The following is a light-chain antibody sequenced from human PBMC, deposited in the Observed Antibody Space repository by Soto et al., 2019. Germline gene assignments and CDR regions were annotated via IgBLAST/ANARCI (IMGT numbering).Light chain of an antibody. CDR1: SSDVGAYNY. J-gene: IGLJ1*01. CDR3: SSHAGSKRV. CDR2: EVS. Sequence: ALTQPPSASGSPGQSVTISCTGTSSDVGAYNYVSWYQQHPGKAPKLVIYEVSKRPSGVPDRFSGSKSGNTASLTVSGLQAEDEADYYCSSHAGSKRVFGTGTKVTVL. V-gene: IGLV2-8*01.